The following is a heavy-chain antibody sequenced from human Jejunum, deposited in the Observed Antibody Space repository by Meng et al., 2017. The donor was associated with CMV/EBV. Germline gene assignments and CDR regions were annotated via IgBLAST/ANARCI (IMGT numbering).Heavy chain of an antibody. J-gene: IGHJ4*02. CDR1: FTFDDYA. Sequence: FTFDDYAMHCVRQAPGKGLEWVSGISWNSGRVDYADSVKGRFTISRDNVKNSLFLEMNSLRPEDTAFYYCAKPLSPYDFWSGTDFWGQGTLVTVSS. CDR2: ISWNSGRV. V-gene: IGHV3-9*01. D-gene: IGHD3-3*01. CDR3: AKPLSPYDFWSGTDF.